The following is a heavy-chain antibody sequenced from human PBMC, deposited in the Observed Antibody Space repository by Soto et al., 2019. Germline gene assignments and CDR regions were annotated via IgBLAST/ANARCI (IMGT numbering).Heavy chain of an antibody. J-gene: IGHJ6*01. Sequence: EVQLLESGGGLVQPGGSLRLSCAVSGLTFSYFAMSWVRQAPGKGLEWVSAISGSGGITYYADSVKGRFTISRDNSKNTLFMQMNNLRADDTAVYYCALLGRSGAGRPYYYGMDVWGEGTMVLVSS. CDR2: ISGSGGIT. CDR1: GLTFSYFA. D-gene: IGHD3-10*01. CDR3: ALLGRSGAGRPYYYGMDV. V-gene: IGHV3-23*01.